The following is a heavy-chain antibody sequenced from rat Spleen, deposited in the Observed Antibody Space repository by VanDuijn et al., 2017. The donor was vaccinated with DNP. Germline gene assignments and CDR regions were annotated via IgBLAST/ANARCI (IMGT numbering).Heavy chain of an antibody. Sequence: EVQLVETGGGLVQPGRSLKLSCAASGFAFSTFPMAWVRQSATKGLEWVATIIYDGSNTYYRDSVKGRFTISRDNAILTLYLQMDSLRSEYTATYYCARRGYGYNYFDYWGQGVMVTVSS. V-gene: IGHV5-29*01. CDR3: ARRGYGYNYFDY. CDR1: GFAFSTFP. J-gene: IGHJ2*01. CDR2: IIYDGSNT. D-gene: IGHD4-1*01.